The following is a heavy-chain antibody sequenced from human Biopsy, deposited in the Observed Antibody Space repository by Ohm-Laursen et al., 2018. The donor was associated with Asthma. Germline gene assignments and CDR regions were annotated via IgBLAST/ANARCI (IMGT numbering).Heavy chain of an antibody. J-gene: IGHJ4*02. CDR3: AREGVAGMHIED. CDR1: RFTYE. V-gene: IGHV3-30-3*01. Sequence: SSLRLSCAASRFTYEMHWVRQAPGKGLEWVAVISYDGSSIYYADSVKGRFTISRDNSKNTLSLQMNSLTAEDTAVYYCAREGVAGMHIEDWGQGTLVTVSS. D-gene: IGHD6-19*01. CDR2: ISYDGSSI.